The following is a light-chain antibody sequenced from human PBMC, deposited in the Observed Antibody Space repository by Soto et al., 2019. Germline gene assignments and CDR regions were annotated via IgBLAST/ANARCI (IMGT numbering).Light chain of an antibody. J-gene: IGKJ1*01. CDR3: QHYNSYSEA. Sequence: EIVMTQSPVTLSVSPGERTTLSCRASQSVSSNLAWYQQRPGQGPRLLIYDASTRATGIPSRFSGSGSGTEFTLTISSLQPDDFATYYCQHYNSYSEAFGQGTKVDIK. V-gene: IGKV3-15*01. CDR2: DAS. CDR1: QSVSSN.